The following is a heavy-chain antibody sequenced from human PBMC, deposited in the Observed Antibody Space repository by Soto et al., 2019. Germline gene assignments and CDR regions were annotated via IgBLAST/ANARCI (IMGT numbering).Heavy chain of an antibody. Sequence: SVTLRLRYTVSGGTFGDHDWSWIRQPPGKGLEWVGYIYYGGTTSYNPSLKSRVTISLETSKSQFSLRLTSVTAADSAVYYCARLGAYYQAPDPRGPGTLVTVSP. CDR1: GGTFGDHD. J-gene: IGHJ5*02. CDR3: ARLGAYYQAPDP. V-gene: IGHV4-59*08. D-gene: IGHD2-21*01. CDR2: IYYGGTT.